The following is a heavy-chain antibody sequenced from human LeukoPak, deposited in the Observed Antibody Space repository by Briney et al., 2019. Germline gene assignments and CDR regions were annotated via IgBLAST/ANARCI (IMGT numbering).Heavy chain of an antibody. CDR1: GFTFSSYA. J-gene: IGHJ5*02. CDR3: ARSWPTMVRGVVDWFDP. D-gene: IGHD3-10*01. V-gene: IGHV3-30-3*01. Sequence: GGSLRLSCAASGFTFSSYAMHWVRQAPGKGLEWVAVISYDGSNKYYADSVKARFTISRDNSKNTLYLQMNSLRAEDTAVYYCARSWPTMVRGVVDWFDPWGQGTLVTVSS. CDR2: ISYDGSNK.